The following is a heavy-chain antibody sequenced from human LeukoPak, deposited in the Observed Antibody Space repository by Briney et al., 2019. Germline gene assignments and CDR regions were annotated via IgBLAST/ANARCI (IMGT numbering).Heavy chain of an antibody. D-gene: IGHD2-21*02. V-gene: IGHV3-66*01. J-gene: IGHJ4*02. Sequence: GGSLRLSCAASGFTFSNNWMTWVRQAPGTGLEWVSVIYSGGSTYYADSVKGRFTISRDNSMNTLYLQMNSLRVEDTAVYYCAGSLAYCGGDCRLGDYWGQGTLVTVSS. CDR3: AGSLAYCGGDCRLGDY. CDR2: IYSGGST. CDR1: GFTFSNNW.